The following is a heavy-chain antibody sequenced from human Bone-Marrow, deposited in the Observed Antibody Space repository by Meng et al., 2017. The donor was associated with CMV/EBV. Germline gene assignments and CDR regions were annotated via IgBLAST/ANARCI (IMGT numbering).Heavy chain of an antibody. J-gene: IGHJ6*02. D-gene: IGHD3-10*01. Sequence: GGSLRLSCAASGFTFDDYAVHWVRQAPGKGLEWVSLISWDGGSTYYADSVKGRFTISRDNAKNTLYLQMNSLRAEDTAVYYCASGASPFGDYYYYYGMDVWGQGTTVTVSS. CDR3: ASGASPFGDYYYYYGMDV. CDR2: ISWDGGST. V-gene: IGHV3-43D*03. CDR1: GFTFDDYA.